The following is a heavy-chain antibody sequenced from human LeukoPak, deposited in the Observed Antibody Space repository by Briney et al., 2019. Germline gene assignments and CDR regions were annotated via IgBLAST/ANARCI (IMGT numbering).Heavy chain of an antibody. CDR2: IYYSGST. J-gene: IGHJ3*02. CDR1: GGSISSYY. D-gene: IGHD5-24*01. CDR3: ARQIPCREGCNPNAFDI. Sequence: PSETLSLTCTVSGGSISSYYWSWIRQPPGKGLEWIGYIYYSGSTNYNLSLKSRVTISVDTSKNQFSLKLSSVTAADTAVYYCARQIPCREGCNPNAFDIWGQGTMVTVSS. V-gene: IGHV4-59*08.